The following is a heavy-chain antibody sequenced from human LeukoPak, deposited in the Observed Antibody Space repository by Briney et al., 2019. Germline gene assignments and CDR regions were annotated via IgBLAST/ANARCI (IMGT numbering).Heavy chain of an antibody. CDR3: ARDLAWGAFDY. CDR1: GFTFSPYS. Sequence: GGSLRLSCAASGFTFSPYSMTWVRQAPGKGLEWLSGISPRGGGTYYADSVKGRFTISRDDSKSTLSLQMNSLRVEDTAVYYCARDLAWGAFDYWGQGTLVSVSS. D-gene: IGHD7-27*01. CDR2: ISPRGGGT. J-gene: IGHJ4*02. V-gene: IGHV3-23*01.